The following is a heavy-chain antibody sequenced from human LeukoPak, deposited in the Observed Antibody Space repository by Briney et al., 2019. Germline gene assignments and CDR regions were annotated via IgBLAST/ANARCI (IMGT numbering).Heavy chain of an antibody. J-gene: IGHJ4*02. V-gene: IGHV4-4*07. CDR3: ASEAYYYDSSGYYKY. Sequence: SETLSLTCTVSGDSISSFHWSWIRQPAGKGLKWIGRIYTSGSTNYNPSLKSRVTMSVDTSKNQFSLKLSSVTAADTAVYYCASEAYYYDSSGYYKYWGQGTLVTVSS. D-gene: IGHD3-22*01. CDR1: GDSISSFH. CDR2: IYTSGST.